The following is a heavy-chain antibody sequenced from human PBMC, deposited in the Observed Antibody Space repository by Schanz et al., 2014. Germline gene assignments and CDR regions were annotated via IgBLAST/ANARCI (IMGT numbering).Heavy chain of an antibody. Sequence: EVQLVESGGGLVQPGRSLRLSCAASGFPFNEYGMLWVRQAPGKGLEWVSSISWNSGSIDYADSVKGRFTISRDNAKNSLYLQMNSLRAEDTAVYYCARGIITMVRGGDVGAFDIWGQGTMVTVSS. J-gene: IGHJ3*02. CDR3: ARGIITMVRGGDVGAFDI. CDR2: ISWNSGSI. CDR1: GFPFNEYG. V-gene: IGHV3-9*01. D-gene: IGHD3-10*01.